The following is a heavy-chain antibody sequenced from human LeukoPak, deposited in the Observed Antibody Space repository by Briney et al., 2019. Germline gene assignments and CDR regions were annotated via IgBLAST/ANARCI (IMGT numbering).Heavy chain of an antibody. D-gene: IGHD6-13*01. J-gene: IGHJ4*02. V-gene: IGHV3-21*01. Sequence: GGSLRLSCAASGFTFSSYSMNWVRQAPGKGLEWVSSISSSSSYIYYADSVKGRFTISRDNAKNSLYLQMNSLRAEDTAVYYCARAGSLSSWYDYWGQGTLVTVSS. CDR2: ISSSSSYI. CDR3: ARAGSLSSWYDY. CDR1: GFTFSSYS.